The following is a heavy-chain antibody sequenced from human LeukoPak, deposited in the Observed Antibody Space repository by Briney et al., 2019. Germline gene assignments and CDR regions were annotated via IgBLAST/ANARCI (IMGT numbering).Heavy chain of an antibody. D-gene: IGHD3-10*01. J-gene: IGHJ3*02. CDR2: IYYSGST. Sequence: SSETLSLTCTVSGGSISSGDYYWSWIRQPPGKGLEWIGYIYYSGSTYYNPSLKSRVTISVDTSKNQFSLKLSSVTAADTAVYYCARDPPTYYYGLGDERAFDIWGQGTMVTVSS. V-gene: IGHV4-30-4*08. CDR1: GGSISSGDYY. CDR3: ARDPPTYYYGLGDERAFDI.